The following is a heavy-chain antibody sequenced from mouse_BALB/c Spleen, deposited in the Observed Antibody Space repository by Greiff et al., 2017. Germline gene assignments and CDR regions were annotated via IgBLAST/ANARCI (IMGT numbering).Heavy chain of an antibody. V-gene: IGHV8-12*01. D-gene: IGHD1-1*01. J-gene: IGHJ4*01. CDR1: GFSLSTSGMG. CDR3: ARRATGADYAMDY. CDR2: IYWDDDK. Sequence: QVTLKESGPGLLQPSQTLSLTCSFSGFSLSTSGMGVSWIRQPSGKGLEWLAHIYWDDDKRYNPFLKSRLTISKDTSSNQVFLKITSVDTADTATYYCARRATGADYAMDYWGQGTSVTVSS.